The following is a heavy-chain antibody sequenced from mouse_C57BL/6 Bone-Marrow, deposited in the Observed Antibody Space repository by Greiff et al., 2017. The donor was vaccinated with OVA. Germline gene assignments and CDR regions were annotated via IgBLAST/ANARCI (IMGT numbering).Heavy chain of an antibody. J-gene: IGHJ3*01. CDR1: GYTFTSYG. CDR2: IYPRSGNT. Sequence: QVQLQQSGAELARPGASVKLCCKASGYTFTSYGISWVKQRTGQGLEWIGEIYPRSGNTYYNEKFKGKATLTADKSSSTAYMELRSLTSEDSAVYFCARSGANWAWFAYWGQGTLVTVSA. V-gene: IGHV1-81*01. CDR3: ARSGANWAWFAY. D-gene: IGHD4-1*01.